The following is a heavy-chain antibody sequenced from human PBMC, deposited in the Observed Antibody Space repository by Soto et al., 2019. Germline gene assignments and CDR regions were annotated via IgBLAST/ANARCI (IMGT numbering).Heavy chain of an antibody. D-gene: IGHD3-16*01. CDR2: VNPGGDVT. V-gene: IGHV3-11*01. CDR3: TRDPRITDF. CDR1: GFSLRDYY. J-gene: IGHJ4*02. Sequence: QVRLVESGGGLVKPEGSLRLSCAASGFSLRDYYMTWIRQAPGKGLVLVSYVNPGGDVTNYVDSVKGRFTISRDNAKNSLYLHMNSLRVEDTAVYYCTRDPRITDFWGQGTLVTVSS.